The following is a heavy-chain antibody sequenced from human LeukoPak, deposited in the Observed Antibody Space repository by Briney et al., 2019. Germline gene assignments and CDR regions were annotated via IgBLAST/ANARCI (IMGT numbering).Heavy chain of an antibody. Sequence: ASVKVSCKASGGTFSIYAISWVRQAPGQGLGWMGGIIPIFGTANYAQKFQGRVTITADESTSTAYMELSSLRSEDTAVYYCATGLSYYYDSSGYYRFDAFDIWGQGTMVTVSS. V-gene: IGHV1-69*13. J-gene: IGHJ3*02. D-gene: IGHD3-22*01. CDR1: GGTFSIYA. CDR2: IIPIFGTA. CDR3: ATGLSYYYDSSGYYRFDAFDI.